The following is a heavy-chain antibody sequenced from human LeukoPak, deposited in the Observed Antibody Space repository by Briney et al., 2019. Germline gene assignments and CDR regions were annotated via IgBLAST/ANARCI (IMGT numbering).Heavy chain of an antibody. CDR2: IYYSGST. D-gene: IGHD4-17*01. CDR3: ARGYGDYANYYYYYGMDV. CDR1: GDSISSYY. Sequence: SETLSLTCTVSGDSISSYYWSWIRQPPGKGLEWIGYIYYSGSTNYNPSLKSRVTISVDTSKNQFSLKLSSVTAADTAVYYCARGYGDYANYYYYYGMDVWGQGTTVTVSS. V-gene: IGHV4-59*01. J-gene: IGHJ6*02.